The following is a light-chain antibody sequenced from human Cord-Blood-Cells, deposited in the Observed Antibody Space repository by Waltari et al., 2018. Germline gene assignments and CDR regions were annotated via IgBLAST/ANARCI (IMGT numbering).Light chain of an antibody. J-gene: IGKJ2*01. V-gene: IGKV1-33*01. CDR2: DAS. CDR3: QQYDNLPYT. Sequence: DIQMTQSPSSLSASVGERVTLTCQASQDISNYLNWYQQKPGKDPKLLIYDASNLETGVPSRFSGSGSGTDFTFTISSLQPEDIATYYCQQYDNLPYTFGQGTKLEIK. CDR1: QDISNY.